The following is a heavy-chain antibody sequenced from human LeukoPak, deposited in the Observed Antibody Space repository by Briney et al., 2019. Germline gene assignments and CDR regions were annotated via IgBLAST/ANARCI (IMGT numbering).Heavy chain of an antibody. CDR1: GFTFSTFS. J-gene: IGHJ5*02. CDR3: ARASAAGYSSSWYPIWFDP. CDR2: ISPSSSTM. Sequence: PGGSLRLSCEASGFTFSTFSMNWVRQAPGKGLVWVSYISPSSSTMYYADSVKGRFTISRDNAKNSLYLQMNSLRAEDTAAYYCARASAAGYSSSWYPIWFDPWGQGTLVTVSS. V-gene: IGHV3-48*04. D-gene: IGHD6-13*01.